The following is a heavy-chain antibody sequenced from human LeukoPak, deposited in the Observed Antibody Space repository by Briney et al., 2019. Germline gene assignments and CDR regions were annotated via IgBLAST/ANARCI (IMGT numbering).Heavy chain of an antibody. J-gene: IGHJ4*02. CDR2: IRSKAYGGTT. CDR3: TRDFVVVPAAIDLSDY. V-gene: IGHV3-49*04. Sequence: GGSLRLSCTASGFTFGDYAMSWVRQAPGKGLEWVGFIRSKAYGGTTEYAASVKGRFTISRDDSKSIAYLQMNSLKTEDTAVYYCTRDFVVVPAAIDLSDYWGQGTLVTVSS. CDR1: GFTFGDYA. D-gene: IGHD2-2*01.